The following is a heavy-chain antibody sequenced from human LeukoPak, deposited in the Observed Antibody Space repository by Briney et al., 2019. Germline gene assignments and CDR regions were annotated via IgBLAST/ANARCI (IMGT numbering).Heavy chain of an antibody. V-gene: IGHV4-59*12. CDR2: IYYSGST. D-gene: IGHD3-9*01. Sequence: SETLSLTCTVSGGSISSYYWSWIRQPPGKGLEWIGSIYYSGSTYYNPSLKSRVTISVDTSKNQFSLKLSSVTAADTAVYYCARDYYDILTGYWGGFDYWGQGTLVTVSS. CDR3: ARDYYDILTGYWGGFDY. J-gene: IGHJ4*02. CDR1: GGSISSYY.